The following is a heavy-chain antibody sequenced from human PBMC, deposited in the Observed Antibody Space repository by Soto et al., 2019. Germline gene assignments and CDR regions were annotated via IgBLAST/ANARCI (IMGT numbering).Heavy chain of an antibody. D-gene: IGHD2-15*01. CDR3: ATFMGYCSGGSCSFDY. Sequence: GGSLRLSCAASGFTFSSYAMSWVRQAPGKGLEWVSAISGSGGSTYYADSVKGRFTISRDNSKNTLYLQMNSLRAEDTAVYYCATFMGYCSGGSCSFDYWGQGTLVTVSS. V-gene: IGHV3-23*01. J-gene: IGHJ4*02. CDR1: GFTFSSYA. CDR2: ISGSGGST.